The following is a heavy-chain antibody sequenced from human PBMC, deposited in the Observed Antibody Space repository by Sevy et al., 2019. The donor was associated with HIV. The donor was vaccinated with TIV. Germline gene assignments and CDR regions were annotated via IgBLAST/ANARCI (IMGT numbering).Heavy chain of an antibody. CDR1: GLSVSDNY. D-gene: IGHD3-22*01. CDR2: IYSDGRT. Sequence: GESLKISCAASGLSVSDNYMNWVRQAPGKGLELVSVIYSDGRTYYEDSVKGRFTISRDNSKNTLYLHMNNLRPEDTAVYYYAGDGYYDASGYYYYYYGMDVWGQGTTVTVSS. V-gene: IGHV3-66*01. CDR3: AGDGYYDASGYYYYYYGMDV. J-gene: IGHJ6*02.